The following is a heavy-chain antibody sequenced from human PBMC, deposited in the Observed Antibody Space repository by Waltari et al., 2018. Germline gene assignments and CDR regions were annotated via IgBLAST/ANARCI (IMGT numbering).Heavy chain of an antibody. J-gene: IGHJ2*01. CDR1: GGSISSSSYY. D-gene: IGHD6-6*01. CDR2: IYYSGST. V-gene: IGHV4-39*01. Sequence: QLQLQESGPGLVKPSETLSLTCTVSGGSISSSSYYWGWIRQPPGKGLEWIGSIYYSGSTYYSPSLKSRVTISVDTSKTQVSLKLSSVTAADTAVYYCARLRYSSSSGWYLDLWGRGTLVTVSS. CDR3: ARLRYSSSSGWYLDL.